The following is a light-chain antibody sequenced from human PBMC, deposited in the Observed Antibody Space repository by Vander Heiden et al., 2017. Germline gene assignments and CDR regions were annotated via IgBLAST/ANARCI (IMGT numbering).Light chain of an antibody. CDR1: QNVSIY. Sequence: EIVLTQSPAALSLSPGERATLSCRASQNVSIYLAWYQQKPSQAPRVLIYDASNRATGIPARFSGSGSGTDFTLTSSSLEPEDFAVYYCQQRSNWPWTFGQGTKVEIK. V-gene: IGKV3-11*01. CDR3: QQRSNWPWT. CDR2: DAS. J-gene: IGKJ1*01.